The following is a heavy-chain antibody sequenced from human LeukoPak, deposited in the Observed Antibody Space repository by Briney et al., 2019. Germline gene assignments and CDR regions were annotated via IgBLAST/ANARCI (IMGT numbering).Heavy chain of an antibody. D-gene: IGHD2-2*01. V-gene: IGHV1-69*05. Sequence: AASVKVSCKASGGTFSSYAISWVRQAPGQGLEWMGGIIPIFGTANYAQKFQGRVTITTDESTSTAYMELSSLRSEDTAVYYCATLDQLYAFDIWGQGTMVTDSS. J-gene: IGHJ3*02. CDR2: IIPIFGTA. CDR1: GGTFSSYA. CDR3: ATLDQLYAFDI.